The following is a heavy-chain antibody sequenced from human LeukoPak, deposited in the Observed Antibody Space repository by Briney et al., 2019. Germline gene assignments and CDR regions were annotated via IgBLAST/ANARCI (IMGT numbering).Heavy chain of an antibody. Sequence: GGSLRLSCAASGFTFSSYGMHWVRQAPGKGLEGVAVIWYDGSNKDYADSGRGPFTIARDNSKNTLDLQMTSLRAEDTAVYYCARDGGSSWYFPDWGQGTLVTVSS. D-gene: IGHD6-13*01. CDR3: ARDGGSSWYFPD. CDR1: GFTFSSYG. V-gene: IGHV3-33*01. J-gene: IGHJ4*02. CDR2: IWYDGSNK.